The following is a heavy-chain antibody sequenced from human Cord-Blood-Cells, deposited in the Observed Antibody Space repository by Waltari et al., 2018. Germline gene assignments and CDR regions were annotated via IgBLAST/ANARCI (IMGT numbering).Heavy chain of an antibody. J-gene: IGHJ6*02. CDR3: AKDKADYYYGMDV. CDR2: ISWNSGSI. Sequence: LSCAASGFTFDDYAMHWVRQAPGKGLEWVSGISWNSGSIGYADSVKGRFTISRDNAKNSLYLQMNSLRAEDTALYYCAKDKADYYYGMDVWGQGTTVTVSS. CDR1: GFTFDDYA. V-gene: IGHV3-9*01. D-gene: IGHD6-13*01.